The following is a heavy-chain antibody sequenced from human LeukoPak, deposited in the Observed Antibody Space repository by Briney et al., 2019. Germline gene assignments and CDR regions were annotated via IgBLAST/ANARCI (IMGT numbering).Heavy chain of an antibody. D-gene: IGHD2-2*01. CDR3: ARDVGVPAAINWFDP. CDR2: INPNSGGT. CDR1: GYTFTGYY. J-gene: IGHJ5*02. Sequence: ASVKVSCKASGYTFTGYYMHWVRQAPGQGLEWMGWINPNSGGTNYAQKFQGRVTMTRDTSISTAYMELSRLRSDDTAVYYCARDVGVPAAINWFDPWGQGTLVTVSS. V-gene: IGHV1-2*02.